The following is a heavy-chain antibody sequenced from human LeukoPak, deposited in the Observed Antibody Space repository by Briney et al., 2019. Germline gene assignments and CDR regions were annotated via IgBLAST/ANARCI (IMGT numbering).Heavy chain of an antibody. D-gene: IGHD3-10*01. J-gene: IGHJ3*02. CDR1: GFTFSIYE. Sequence: GGSLRLSCAASGFTFSIYEMNWVRQGPGKGLEWISYITTTDTTKYYTDSVKGRFTISRDNAKNSLYLQMHSLRAEDTAVYYCARGGFVFDIWGQGTVVTVSS. CDR3: ARGGFVFDI. CDR2: ITTTDTTK. V-gene: IGHV3-48*03.